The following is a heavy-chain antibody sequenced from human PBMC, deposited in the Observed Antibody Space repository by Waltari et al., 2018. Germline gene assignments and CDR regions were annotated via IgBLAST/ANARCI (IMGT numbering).Heavy chain of an antibody. D-gene: IGHD3-22*01. CDR3: AYDSSDHDAFDI. J-gene: IGHJ3*02. Sequence: QLQLQESGPGLVKPSETLSLTCTVSGGSISSSSYYWGWNRQPPGKGLEWIGSIYYSGSTYYNPSLKSRVTISVDTSKNQFSLKLSSVTAADTAVYYCAYDSSDHDAFDIWGQGTMVTVSS. CDR2: IYYSGST. CDR1: GGSISSSSYY. V-gene: IGHV4-39*07.